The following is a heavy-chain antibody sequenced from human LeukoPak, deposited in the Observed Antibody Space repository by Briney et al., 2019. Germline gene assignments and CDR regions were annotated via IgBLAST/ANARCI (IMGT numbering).Heavy chain of an antibody. CDR3: ARGYGAGSGYYRKHVWGPPYNWFDP. D-gene: IGHD3-3*01. CDR1: GGSFSGYY. CDR2: INHSGST. J-gene: IGHJ5*02. V-gene: IGHV4-34*01. Sequence: PSETLSLTCAVYGGSFSGYYWSWIRQPPGKGLECIGEINHSGSTNYNPSPKSRVTISVDTSKNQFSLKLRSVTAADTAVYYCARGYGAGSGYYRKHVWGPPYNWFDPWGQGTLVTVSS.